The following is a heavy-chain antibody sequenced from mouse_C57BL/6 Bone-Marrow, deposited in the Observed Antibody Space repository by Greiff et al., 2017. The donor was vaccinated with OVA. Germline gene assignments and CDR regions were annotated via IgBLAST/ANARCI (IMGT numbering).Heavy chain of an antibody. D-gene: IGHD2-2*01. CDR1: GYTFTDYN. V-gene: IGHV1-22*01. J-gene: IGHJ4*01. CDR2: INPNNGGT. CDR3: ASRYGYGYAMDY. Sequence: VQLKQSGPELVKPGASVKMSCKASGYTFTDYNMHWVKQSHGKSLEWIGYINPNNGGTSYNQKFKGKATLTVNKSSSTAYMEFRSLTSEDSAVYYCASRYGYGYAMDYWGQGTSVTVSS.